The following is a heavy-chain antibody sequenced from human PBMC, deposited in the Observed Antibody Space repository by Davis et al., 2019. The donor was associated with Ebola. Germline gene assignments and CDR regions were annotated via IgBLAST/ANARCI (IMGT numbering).Heavy chain of an antibody. CDR1: GYTFTSYD. Sequence: AASVKVSCKASGYTFTSYDISWVRQATGQGLEWMGWMNPNSDNTGYPQKFQGRVTMTRNTSISTAYMEMSSLRSEDTAVYYCAVLFGVAPSVRYYGLDVWGKGTTVTVSS. CDR2: MNPNSDNT. D-gene: IGHD3-3*01. CDR3: AVLFGVAPSVRYYGLDV. J-gene: IGHJ6*04. V-gene: IGHV1-8*01.